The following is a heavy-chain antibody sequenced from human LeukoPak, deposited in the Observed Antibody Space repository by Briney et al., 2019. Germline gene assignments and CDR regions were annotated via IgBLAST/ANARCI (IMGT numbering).Heavy chain of an antibody. Sequence: GGSLRVSCAASGFTFSDYYMSWVRQAPGKGLEWVSDISGRGSDIYYAESVKGRVTISEDNAKNTLYLQMTSLRAEDTAVYYCASDPARDYYDTSGYFRCVDYWGQGTLVTVSP. D-gene: IGHD3-22*01. V-gene: IGHV3-11*01. J-gene: IGHJ4*02. CDR3: ASDPARDYYDTSGYFRCVDY. CDR1: GFTFSDYY. CDR2: ISGRGSDI.